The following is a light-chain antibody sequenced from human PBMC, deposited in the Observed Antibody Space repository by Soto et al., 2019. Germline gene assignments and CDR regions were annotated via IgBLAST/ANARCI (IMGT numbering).Light chain of an antibody. CDR2: DAS. CDR1: QDISTF. Sequence: DIHITPSPSTLSSSFGERVSINCRASQDISTFLAWYQHKPGKAPKLLIYDASTLQTGVPSRFRGSGFGTEFTLTISGLQPDDFATYYCQQHDDYSHATFGQGTKVDIK. CDR3: QQHDDYSHAT. V-gene: IGKV1-5*01. J-gene: IGKJ2*01.